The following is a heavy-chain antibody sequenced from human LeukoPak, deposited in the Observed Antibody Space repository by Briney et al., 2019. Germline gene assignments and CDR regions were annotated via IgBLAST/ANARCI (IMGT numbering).Heavy chain of an antibody. V-gene: IGHV4-59*08. CDR2: IFHSGST. J-gene: IGHJ4*02. CDR3: ARRAGYGSGSYY. CDR1: GGYISSYY. Sequence: SETLSLPCTVSGGYISSYYWSWIRQPPGKGLEWIGYIFHSGSTNYNPSLKSRVTISVDTSKNQFSLKLSSVTAADTAVYYCARRAGYGSGSYYWGQGTLITVSS. D-gene: IGHD3-10*01.